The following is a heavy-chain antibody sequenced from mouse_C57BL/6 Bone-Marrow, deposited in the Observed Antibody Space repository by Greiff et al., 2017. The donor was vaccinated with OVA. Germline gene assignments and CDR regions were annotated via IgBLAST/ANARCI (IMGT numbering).Heavy chain of an antibody. D-gene: IGHD4-1*01. CDR1: GFTFSSYA. Sequence: EVQVVESGGGLVKPGGSLKLSCAASGFTFSSYAMSWVRQTPEKRLEWVATISDGGSYTYYPDNVKGRFTISRDNAKNNLYLQMSHLKSEDTAMYYCARRTGTFDYWGQGTTRTVSS. CDR3: ARRTGTFDY. V-gene: IGHV5-4*03. CDR2: ISDGGSYT. J-gene: IGHJ2*01.